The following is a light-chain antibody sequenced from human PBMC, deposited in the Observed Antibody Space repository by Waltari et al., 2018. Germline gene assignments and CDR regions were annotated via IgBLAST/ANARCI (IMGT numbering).Light chain of an antibody. Sequence: SSELNPDPAVSVALGQTVKITCQGDSLRKFSASWYQQRPGQAPILVLYGPDYRPSGIPGRFSGSTSGGTASLTITGAQAEDEAVYYCHSRDSTSTRVFGGGTRLTV. J-gene: IGLJ3*02. CDR2: GPD. V-gene: IGLV3-19*01. CDR3: HSRDSTSTRV. CDR1: SLRKFS.